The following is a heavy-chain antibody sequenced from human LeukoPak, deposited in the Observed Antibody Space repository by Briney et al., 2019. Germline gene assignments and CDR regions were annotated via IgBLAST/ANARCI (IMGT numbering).Heavy chain of an antibody. J-gene: IGHJ4*02. CDR1: GFTFSSYA. Sequence: GGSLRLSCAASGFTFSSYAMSWVRQAPGKGLEWVSAISGSGGSTYYADSVKGRFTISRDNSKNTLYLQMNSLRAEDTAVYYCAKFLIGGVYDFWSGYYTFDYWGQGTLVTVSS. V-gene: IGHV3-23*01. CDR3: AKFLIGGVYDFWSGYYTFDY. D-gene: IGHD3-3*01. CDR2: ISGSGGST.